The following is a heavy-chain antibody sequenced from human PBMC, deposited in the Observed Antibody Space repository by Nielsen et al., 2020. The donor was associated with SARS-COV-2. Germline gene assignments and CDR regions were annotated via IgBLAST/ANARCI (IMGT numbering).Heavy chain of an antibody. CDR1: GFTFSDFY. CDR3: ASSGWLDY. J-gene: IGHJ4*02. Sequence: GGSLRLSCEASGFTFSDFYLSWIRQAPGKGLEWVTHMSRSGARTKSADSVKGRFTISRDNAKNSLYLQMDSLRADDTATYFCASSGWLDYWGPGTPVIVSP. CDR2: MSRSGART. D-gene: IGHD6-19*01. V-gene: IGHV3-11*01.